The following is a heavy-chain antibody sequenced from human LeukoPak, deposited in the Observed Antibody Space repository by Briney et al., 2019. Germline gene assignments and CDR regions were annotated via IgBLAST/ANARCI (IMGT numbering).Heavy chain of an antibody. J-gene: IGHJ4*02. CDR1: GGSISSYY. CDR3: ARGGAYYYDSSGYYYAHQLNY. CDR2: IYTSVST. Sequence: PSETLSLTCTVSGGSISSYYWSWIRQPAGKGLDWIGRIYTSVSTNYNPSLKSRVTMSVETSKNQFSLKLSCVTAADTAVYYCARGGAYYYDSSGYYYAHQLNYWGQGTLVTVSS. D-gene: IGHD3-22*01. V-gene: IGHV4-4*07.